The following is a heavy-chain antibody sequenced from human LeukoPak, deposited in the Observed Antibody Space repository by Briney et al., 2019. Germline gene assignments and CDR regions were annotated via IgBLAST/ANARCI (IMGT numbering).Heavy chain of an antibody. Sequence: GGSLRLSCAASGFTFSSYDMHWVRQAPGKGLEWVAVISYDGSNKYYAASVKGRFTISRDNSKNTLYLQMNSLRAEDTAMYYCARGLPPVMKYYFDYWGQGTLVTVSS. V-gene: IGHV3-30*03. CDR2: ISYDGSNK. J-gene: IGHJ4*02. CDR1: GFTFSSYD. D-gene: IGHD4-11*01. CDR3: ARGLPPVMKYYFDY.